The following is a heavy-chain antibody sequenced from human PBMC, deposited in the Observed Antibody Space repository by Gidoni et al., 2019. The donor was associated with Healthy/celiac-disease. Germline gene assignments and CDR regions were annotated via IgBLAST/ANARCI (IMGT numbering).Heavy chain of an antibody. D-gene: IGHD3-22*01. Sequence: EVQLVESGGGLVQPGGSLRLSCAASGFTFSSYWMPWVRQAPGKGLVWVSRINSDGSSTSYADSVKGRFTISRDNAKNTLYLQMNSLRAEDTAVYYCARDPHYYDSSGYYERVFDYWGQGTLVTVSS. CDR3: ARDPHYYDSSGYYERVFDY. CDR2: INSDGSST. V-gene: IGHV3-74*01. J-gene: IGHJ4*02. CDR1: GFTFSSYW.